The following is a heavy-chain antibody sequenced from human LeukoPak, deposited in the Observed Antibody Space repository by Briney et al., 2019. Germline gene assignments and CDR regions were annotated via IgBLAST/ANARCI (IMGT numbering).Heavy chain of an antibody. Sequence: SETLSLTCTVSGGSISSSLYHWGWIRQSPGKNLEWLGSIYYTGTTHYNPSLKSRVTISVDTSKNQFSLNLRSVTAADTAVYYCARATEQQRYYIFDYWGQGTLVTVSS. CDR3: ARATEQQRYYIFDY. D-gene: IGHD6-13*01. CDR2: IYYTGTT. V-gene: IGHV4-39*07. CDR1: GGSISSSLYH. J-gene: IGHJ4*02.